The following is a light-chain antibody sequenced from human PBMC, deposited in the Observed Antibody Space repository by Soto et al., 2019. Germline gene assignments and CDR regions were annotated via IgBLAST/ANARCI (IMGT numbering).Light chain of an antibody. CDR2: EAS. Sequence: DIQMTQSPSTLSASVGDRVTITCRASQRISSWLAWYQQKPGKAPKLLIYEASILQSGAPSRFSGSGSGKEFTLTISSLQPDDFATYYCQHFLSYPLTFGGGTKVDI. V-gene: IGKV1-5*03. CDR1: QRISSW. CDR3: QHFLSYPLT. J-gene: IGKJ4*01.